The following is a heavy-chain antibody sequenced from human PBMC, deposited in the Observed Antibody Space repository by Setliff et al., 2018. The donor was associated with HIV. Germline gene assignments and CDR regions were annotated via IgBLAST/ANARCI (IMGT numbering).Heavy chain of an antibody. CDR2: IYYSGAT. D-gene: IGHD5-12*01. J-gene: IGHJ4*02. Sequence: PSETLSLTCTVSGDSISSGGYYWSWIRQPPGKGLEWIGYIYYSGATYYNPSLKNRVTISLDTSKSQFSLKLTSVTAADTALYYCASGRGAKGGYDYFGSWGQGTLVTVS. V-gene: IGHV4-31*03. CDR3: ASGRGAKGGYDYFGS. CDR1: GDSISSGGYY.